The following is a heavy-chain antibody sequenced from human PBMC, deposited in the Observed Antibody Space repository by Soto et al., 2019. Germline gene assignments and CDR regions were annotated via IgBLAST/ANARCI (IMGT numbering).Heavy chain of an antibody. J-gene: IGHJ1*01. D-gene: IGHD3-22*01. CDR2: IYWDDDK. CDR3: AHRFGHRFGVSYWDSSGHHSEGFQY. Sequence: QITLKESGPTLVKPTQTLTLTCTFSGFSLSTNGVGVGWIRQPPGKALEWLALIYWDDDKRYSPSLESRLTITRDTSKNQVVLTMTNMDPVDTATYYCAHRFGHRFGVSYWDSSGHHSEGFQYWGQGTLVTVSS. V-gene: IGHV2-5*02. CDR1: GFSLSTNGVG.